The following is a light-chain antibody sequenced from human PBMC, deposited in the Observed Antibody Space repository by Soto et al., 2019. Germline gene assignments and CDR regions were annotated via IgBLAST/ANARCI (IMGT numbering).Light chain of an antibody. Sequence: QSVLTQPASVSGSTGQSITISCTRTSSDIGRYNYVSWYQQYPGKAPKFMIYDVSNRPSGVSNRFSGSKSGNTASLTISGLQAEDEADYYCSSYISSSTYVFGTGTKVTVL. J-gene: IGLJ1*01. CDR2: DVS. CDR1: SSDIGRYNY. CDR3: SSYISSSTYV. V-gene: IGLV2-14*01.